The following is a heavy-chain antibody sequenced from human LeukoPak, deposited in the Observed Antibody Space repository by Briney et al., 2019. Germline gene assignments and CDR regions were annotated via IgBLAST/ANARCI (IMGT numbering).Heavy chain of an antibody. Sequence: ASVKVSCKASGFTFVDYAINWVRQAPGQGLEWMGWIAPNNGNITYTEKVQGRVTMTTDKSTNTAHLELRSLRSDDTAVYYCARVLKVPNGISVRSVDVFDIWGQGTMVTVSS. J-gene: IGHJ3*02. D-gene: IGHD6-6*01. CDR2: IAPNNGNI. CDR1: GFTFVDYA. CDR3: ARVLKVPNGISVRSVDVFDI. V-gene: IGHV1-18*01.